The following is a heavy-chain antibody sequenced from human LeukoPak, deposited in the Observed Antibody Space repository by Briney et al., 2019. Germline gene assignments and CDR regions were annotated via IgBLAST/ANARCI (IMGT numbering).Heavy chain of an antibody. D-gene: IGHD5-18*01. CDR1: GYTFTSYY. J-gene: IGHJ4*02. Sequence: ASVKVSCKASGYTFTSYYMHWVRQAPGQGLEWMRWINPNHGDTNYAQKFQDRVSMTRDTSISTAYMHLSRLRSEDTAVYYCASGFGTDTAPDYWGQGTLVTVSS. CDR2: INPNHGDT. V-gene: IGHV1-2*02. CDR3: ASGFGTDTAPDY.